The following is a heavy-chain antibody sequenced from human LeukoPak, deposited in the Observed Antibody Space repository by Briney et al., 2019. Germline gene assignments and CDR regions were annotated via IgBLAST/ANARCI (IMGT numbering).Heavy chain of an antibody. CDR3: ATADYSSSWYPDAFDI. CDR2: INPNGGGT. D-gene: IGHD6-13*01. Sequence: ASVKVSCKASGYTFTDYFIHWVRQAPGQGLEWMGWINPNGGGTNYAQNFQGRVTMTRDTSISTAYLELSRLRSDDTAVYYCATADYSSSWYPDAFDIWGQGTMVTVSS. CDR1: GYTFTDYF. J-gene: IGHJ3*02. V-gene: IGHV1-2*02.